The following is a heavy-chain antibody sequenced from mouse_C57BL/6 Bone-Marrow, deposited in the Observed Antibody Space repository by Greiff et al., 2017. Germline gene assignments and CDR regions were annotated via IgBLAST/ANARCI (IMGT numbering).Heavy chain of an antibody. Sequence: QVQLKESGAELVRPGASVTLSCKASGYTFTDYDMHWVKQTPVHGLEWIGAIDPETGGPAYNQKFKGKSTLPADNSSSTSYMELRSLKSEDSAVYYCTRSRLGYYYAMDYWGQGTSVTGSS. CDR2: IDPETGGP. J-gene: IGHJ4*01. CDR3: TRSRLGYYYAMDY. V-gene: IGHV1-15*01. CDR1: GYTFTDYD. D-gene: IGHD1-2*01.